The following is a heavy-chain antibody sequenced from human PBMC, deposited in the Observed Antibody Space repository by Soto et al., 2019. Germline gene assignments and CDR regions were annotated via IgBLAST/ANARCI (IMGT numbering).Heavy chain of an antibody. CDR1: GGSFSGYY. CDR2: INHSGNT. D-gene: IGHD6-6*01. V-gene: IGHV4-34*01. CDR3: ARGGEYSTSFDY. Sequence: SETLSLTCAVYGGSFSGYYWSWIRQSPGKGLELIGEINHSGNTNYSPSLKSRVTISVDTSKNQFSLNLSSVTAADTAVYYCARGGEYSTSFDYWGQGTLVTVSS. J-gene: IGHJ4*02.